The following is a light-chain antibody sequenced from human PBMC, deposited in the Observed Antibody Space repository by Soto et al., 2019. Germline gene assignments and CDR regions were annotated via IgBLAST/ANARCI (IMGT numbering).Light chain of an antibody. CDR3: LQDFNYPRT. V-gene: IGKV3-11*01. J-gene: IGKJ1*01. CDR1: QSVSSY. CDR2: DAS. Sequence: EIVLTQSPAILSLSPGERATLSCRASQSVSSYLAWYQQKPGQAPRLLIYDASNRATGIPARFSGSGSGTDFTLTISSLEPEDFATYYCLQDFNYPRTFGQGTKVDIK.